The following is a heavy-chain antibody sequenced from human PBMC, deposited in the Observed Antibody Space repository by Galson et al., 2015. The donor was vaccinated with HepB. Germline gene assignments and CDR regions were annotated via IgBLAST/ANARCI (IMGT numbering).Heavy chain of an antibody. CDR2: IYPGDSDT. Sequence: QSGAEVKKPGESLKISCTGSGYSFTSYWIAWVRQMPGKGLEWMGIIYPGDSDTRYSPSFQGQVTISADKSISTAYLQWSSLKAPDTAMYYCARRSYTSSTLDWYFDLWGRGTLVTVSS. D-gene: IGHD2-2*01. V-gene: IGHV5-51*01. J-gene: IGHJ2*01. CDR1: GYSFTSYW. CDR3: ARRSYTSSTLDWYFDL.